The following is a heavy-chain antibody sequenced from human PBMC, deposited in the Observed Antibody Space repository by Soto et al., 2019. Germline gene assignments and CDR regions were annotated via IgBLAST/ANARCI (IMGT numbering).Heavy chain of an antibody. D-gene: IGHD3-3*01. CDR2: INSDGSST. V-gene: IGHV3-74*01. J-gene: IGHJ6*02. CDR1: GFTFSSYC. CDR3: ANGRYDLWSGSNYYGMDV. Sequence: GGSLRLSCAASGFTFSSYCMHWVRQAPGKGLVWVSRINSDGSSTSYADSVKGRFTISRDNAKNTLYLQMNSLRAEDTAVYYCANGRYDLWSGSNYYGMDVWGQGTTVTVSS.